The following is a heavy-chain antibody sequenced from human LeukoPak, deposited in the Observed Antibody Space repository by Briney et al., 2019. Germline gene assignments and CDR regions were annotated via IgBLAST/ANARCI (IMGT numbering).Heavy chain of an antibody. D-gene: IGHD2-8*02. CDR1: EGTFSSYA. J-gene: IGHJ4*02. V-gene: IGHV1-69*05. CDR3: AGLGMSVPLVY. Sequence: SVKVSCKASEGTFSSYAISWVRQAPGQGLEWMGGTIPIFGTANYAQKFQGRVTITTDESTSTAYMELSSLRSEDTAVYYCAGLGMSVPLVYWGQGTLVTVSS. CDR2: TIPIFGTA.